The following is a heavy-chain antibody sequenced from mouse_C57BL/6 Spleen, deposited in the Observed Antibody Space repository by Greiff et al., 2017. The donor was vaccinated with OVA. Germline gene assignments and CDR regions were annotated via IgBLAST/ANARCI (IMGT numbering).Heavy chain of an antibody. CDR3: ARDYGSREGFDY. D-gene: IGHD1-1*01. CDR1: GYTFTDYN. V-gene: IGHV1-22*01. Sequence: VHVKQSGPELVKPGASVKMSCKASGYTFTDYNMHWVKQSHGKSLEWIGYINPNNGGTSYNQKFKGKATLTVNKSSSTAYMELRSLTSEDSAVYYCARDYGSREGFDYWGQGTTLTVSS. CDR2: INPNNGGT. J-gene: IGHJ2*01.